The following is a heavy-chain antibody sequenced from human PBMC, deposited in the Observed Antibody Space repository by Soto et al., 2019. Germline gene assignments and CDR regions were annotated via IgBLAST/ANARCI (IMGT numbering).Heavy chain of an antibody. CDR3: ARDFCGDGYFGS. D-gene: IGHD2-21*01. CDR1: GASINTYD. V-gene: IGHV4-4*07. Sequence: SETLSLTCNVSGASINTYDGAWIRQPAGKGLEWIGRISPSGSTIYNPSLQSRVLMSIDASRSQFSLKLSSVTAADTALYYCARDFCGDGYFGSWGQGTLVTVSS. J-gene: IGHJ4*02. CDR2: ISPSGST.